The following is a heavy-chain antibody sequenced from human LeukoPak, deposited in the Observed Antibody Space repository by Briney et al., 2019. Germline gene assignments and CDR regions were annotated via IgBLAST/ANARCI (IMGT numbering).Heavy chain of an antibody. J-gene: IGHJ4*02. CDR1: GFTFSSFW. D-gene: IGHD5-24*01. Sequence: GGSLRLSCAASGFTFSSFWMIWVRQAPGKGLEWVAVISYDGSNKYYADSVKGRFTISRDNSKNTLYLQMNSLRAEDTAVYYCARDLGGDGYNFGYWGQGTLVTVSS. CDR2: ISYDGSNK. V-gene: IGHV3-30-3*01. CDR3: ARDLGGDGYNFGY.